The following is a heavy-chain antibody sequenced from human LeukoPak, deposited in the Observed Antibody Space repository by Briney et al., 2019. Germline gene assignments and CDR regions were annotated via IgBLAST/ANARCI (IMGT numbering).Heavy chain of an antibody. CDR1: GITFSSHA. CDR2: ISGSGGHT. CDR3: AKGGAATMRDGYNYYYYMEV. J-gene: IGHJ6*03. V-gene: IGHV3-23*01. D-gene: IGHD5-24*01. Sequence: GGSLRLSCAASGITFSSHAMSWVRQAPGKGLEWVSLISGSGGHTYYGDSVKGRFTISRDNSTNRLYLQMNSLRPEDTAVYYCAKGGAATMRDGYNYYYYMEVWGRGTTVTVSS.